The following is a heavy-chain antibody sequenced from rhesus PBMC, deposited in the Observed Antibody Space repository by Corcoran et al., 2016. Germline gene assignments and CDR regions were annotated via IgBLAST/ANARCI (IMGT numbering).Heavy chain of an antibody. CDR3: ARENTAGTGDY. CDR2: IKRKADGETA. V-gene: IGHV3-30*02. D-gene: IGHD5-24*01. Sequence: EVQLVESGAGLVQPGGSLRFSCAASGFTFSNSWMSWVRQAPGKGLEWVARIKRKADGETADDAASVKGRFTISRDDSQSSASLQMNSLKPEDTAVYDCARENTAGTGDYWGQGVLVTVSS. J-gene: IGHJ4*01. CDR1: GFTFSNSW.